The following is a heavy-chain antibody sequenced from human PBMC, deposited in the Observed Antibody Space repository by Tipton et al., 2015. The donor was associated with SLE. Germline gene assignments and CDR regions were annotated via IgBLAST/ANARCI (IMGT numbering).Heavy chain of an antibody. V-gene: IGHV4-39*02. J-gene: IGHJ6*02. CDR2: INHTGGT. Sequence: DTLSLTCTVSGGSISSSSYYWGWIRQPPGKGLEWIGEINHTGGTNYNPSLESRVTMSVDTSKNQFSLKLSSVTAADTAMYYCVRERKYVVRFRELVAPDLWGQGTAITVSS. CDR3: VRERKYVVRFRELVAPDL. D-gene: IGHD1-26*01. CDR1: GGSISSSSYY.